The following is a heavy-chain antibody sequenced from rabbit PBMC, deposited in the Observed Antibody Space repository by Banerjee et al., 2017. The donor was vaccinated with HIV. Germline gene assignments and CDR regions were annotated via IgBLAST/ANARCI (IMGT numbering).Heavy chain of an antibody. CDR2: IYNGDGSA. Sequence: QEQLEESGGDLVKPGASLTLTCTASGFSFISSYWICWFRQAPGKGPEWIACIYNGDGSADDANLAKGRFTISKTSSTTVTLQMTSLTASDTATYFCARYWAGVIVWNFGLWGPGTLVTVS. CDR1: GFSFISSYW. CDR3: ARYWAGVIVWNFGL. D-gene: IGHD1-1*01. V-gene: IGHV1S45*01. J-gene: IGHJ4*01.